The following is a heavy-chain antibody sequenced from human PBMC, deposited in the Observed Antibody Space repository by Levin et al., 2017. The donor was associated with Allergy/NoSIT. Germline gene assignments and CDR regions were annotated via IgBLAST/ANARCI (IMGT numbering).Heavy chain of an antibody. CDR3: AKITGYCSGGSCYSFDY. Sequence: PGGSLRLSCAASGFTFSSYGMHWVRQAPGKGLEWVAVISYDGSNKYYADSVKGRFTISRDNSKNTLYLQMNSLRAEDTAVYYCAKITGYCSGGSCYSFDYWGQGTLVTVSS. J-gene: IGHJ4*02. CDR2: ISYDGSNK. D-gene: IGHD2-15*01. V-gene: IGHV3-30*18. CDR1: GFTFSSYG.